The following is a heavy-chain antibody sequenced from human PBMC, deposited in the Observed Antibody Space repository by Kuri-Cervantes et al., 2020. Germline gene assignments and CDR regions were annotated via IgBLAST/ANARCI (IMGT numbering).Heavy chain of an antibody. D-gene: IGHD3/OR15-3a*01. Sequence: GGSLRLSCAASGFTFSTYWMHWVRQAPGKGLVWVSRINSDGSNTDYADSVKGRFTISRDNAKNSLYLQMNSLRAEDTAVYYCARGTGRGLDYWGQGTLVTVSS. J-gene: IGHJ4*02. CDR1: GFTFSTYW. CDR2: INSDGSNT. CDR3: ARGTGRGLDY. V-gene: IGHV3-74*01.